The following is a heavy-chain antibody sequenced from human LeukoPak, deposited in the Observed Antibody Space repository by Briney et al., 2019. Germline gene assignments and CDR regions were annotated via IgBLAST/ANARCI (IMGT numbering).Heavy chain of an antibody. V-gene: IGHV3-23*01. D-gene: IGHD2-2*01. CDR1: GFIFRDYA. CDR3: AASLPNIVVVPAAKGPFGS. Sequence: GGSLRLSCAASGFIFRDYAMSWVRQAPGKGLEWVSGINGGGGGGTFHADSVRGRFTISRDNSKNTLYLQMSSLRAEDTAVYYCAASLPNIVVVPAAKGPFGSWGQGTLVTVSS. J-gene: IGHJ5*02. CDR2: INGGGGGGT.